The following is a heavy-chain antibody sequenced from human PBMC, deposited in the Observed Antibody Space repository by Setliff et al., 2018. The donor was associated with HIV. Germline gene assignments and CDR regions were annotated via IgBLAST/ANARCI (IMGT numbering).Heavy chain of an antibody. Sequence: SGPTLVNPTQTLTLTCTFSGFSLSTSGMCVSWIRQPPGKALEWLARIDWDDDKYYSTSLKTRLTISKDTSKNQVVLTMTNMDPVDTATYYCARIYHYYDSSGYSHYDAFDIWGQGTMVT. CDR1: GFSLSTSGMC. CDR3: ARIYHYYDSSGYSHYDAFDI. V-gene: IGHV2-70*11. D-gene: IGHD3-22*01. CDR2: IDWDDDK. J-gene: IGHJ3*02.